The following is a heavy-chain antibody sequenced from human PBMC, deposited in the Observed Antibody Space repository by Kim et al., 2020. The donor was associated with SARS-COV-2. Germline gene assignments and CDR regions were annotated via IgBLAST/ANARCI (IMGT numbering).Heavy chain of an antibody. J-gene: IGHJ4*02. Sequence: STNYNPSPKSRVTISVDTSKNQFSLKLSSVTAADTAVYYCARSPLWLPFDYWGQGTLVTVSS. CDR2: ST. V-gene: IGHV4-59*01. D-gene: IGHD3-10*01. CDR3: ARSPLWLPFDY.